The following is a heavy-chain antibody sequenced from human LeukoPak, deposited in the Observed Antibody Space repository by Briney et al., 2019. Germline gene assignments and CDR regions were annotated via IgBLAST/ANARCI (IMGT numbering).Heavy chain of an antibody. CDR3: AKYGNSGWVIDN. CDR2: IYYTGGT. J-gene: IGHJ4*02. V-gene: IGHV4-59*08. CDR1: GGSIGSDY. D-gene: IGHD6-19*01. Sequence: SETLSLTCTVSGGSIGSDYWTWIRQPPGKGLEYIGYIYYTGGTNYNPSLKSRVTISVDTSKNQFSLKLSSVTAADTAVHFCAKYGNSGWVIDNWGQRTLVTVSS.